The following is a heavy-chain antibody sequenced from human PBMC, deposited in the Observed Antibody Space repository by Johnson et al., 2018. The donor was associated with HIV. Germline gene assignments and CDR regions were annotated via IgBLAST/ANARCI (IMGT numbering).Heavy chain of an antibody. CDR1: GFTFSSSA. J-gene: IGHJ3*02. Sequence: QVQLVESGGGVVQPGRSLRLSCAASGFTFSSSAMHWVRQAPGKGLEWVAVISYDGSSKYYADSVKGRITISRDNSKNTLYLQINSLKNEDTAIYYCARGRGALDIWGQGTMVTVSS. CDR3: ARGRGALDI. D-gene: IGHD3-16*01. CDR2: ISYDGSSK. V-gene: IGHV3-30-3*01.